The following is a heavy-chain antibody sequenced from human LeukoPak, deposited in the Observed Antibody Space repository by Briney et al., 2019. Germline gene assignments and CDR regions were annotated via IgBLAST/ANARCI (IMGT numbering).Heavy chain of an antibody. CDR1: GFTFSSYW. Sequence: PGGSLRLSCAASGFTFSSYWLHWVRQAPGKGLVWVSRINGDGYSTAYADSVRGRFTISRDNTKNTVYLQMNSLRAEDTAVYYCSRSTDINWFDPWGQGTLVTVSP. D-gene: IGHD5/OR15-5a*01. CDR3: SRSTDINWFDP. V-gene: IGHV3-74*01. J-gene: IGHJ5*02. CDR2: INGDGYST.